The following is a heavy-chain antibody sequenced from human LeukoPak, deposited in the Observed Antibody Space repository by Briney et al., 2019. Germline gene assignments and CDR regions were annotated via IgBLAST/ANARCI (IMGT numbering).Heavy chain of an antibody. CDR2: ISSSSSYI. J-gene: IGHJ4*02. Sequence: GGSLRLSCAASGFTFSSYSMNWVRQAPGKGLEWVSSISSSSSYIYYADSVKGRSTISRDNAKNSLYLQVNSLRAEDTAAYYCARDRNHYYDSSGYSFDYWGQGTLVTVSS. V-gene: IGHV3-21*01. CDR1: GFTFSSYS. CDR3: ARDRNHYYDSSGYSFDY. D-gene: IGHD3-22*01.